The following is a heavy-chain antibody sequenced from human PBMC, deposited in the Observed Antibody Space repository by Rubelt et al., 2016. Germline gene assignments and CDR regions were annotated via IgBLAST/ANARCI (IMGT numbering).Heavy chain of an antibody. CDR3: ARAGYSGYDGIDY. Sequence: EVQLVESGGGLVQPGGSLRLSCAASGFTFSSYSMNWVRQAPGKGLEWVSSISSSSSYIYYADSVKGRFTISRDNAKNSLYLQMNSLRAEDTAVYYCARAGYSGYDGIDYWGQGTLVTVSS. J-gene: IGHJ4*02. D-gene: IGHD5-12*01. CDR1: GFTFSSYS. V-gene: IGHV3-21*01. CDR2: ISSSSSYI.